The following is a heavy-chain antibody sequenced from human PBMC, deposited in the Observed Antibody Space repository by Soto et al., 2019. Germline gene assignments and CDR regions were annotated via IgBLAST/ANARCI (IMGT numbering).Heavy chain of an antibody. V-gene: IGHV4-34*01. Sequence: SETLSLTCAVYGGPFSGYYWSWIRQPPGKGLEWIGEINHSGSTNYNPSLKSRVTISVDTSKNQFSLKLSSVTAADTAVYYCARAGGEDYDFWSGYYQRSYYFDYWGQGTLVTVSS. CDR2: INHSGST. J-gene: IGHJ4*02. CDR1: GGPFSGYY. CDR3: ARAGGEDYDFWSGYYQRSYYFDY. D-gene: IGHD3-3*01.